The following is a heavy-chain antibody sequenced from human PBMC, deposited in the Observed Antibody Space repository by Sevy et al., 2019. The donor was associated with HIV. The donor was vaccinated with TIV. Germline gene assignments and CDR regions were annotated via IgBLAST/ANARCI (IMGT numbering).Heavy chain of an antibody. V-gene: IGHV3-30-3*01. D-gene: IGHD6-13*01. Sequence: QLGGSLRLSCAASGFTFSSYAMHWVRQAPGKGLEWVAVISYDGSNKCYADSVKGRFTISRDNSKNTLYLQMNSLRAEDTAVYYCAREGSIGAAGNSEYFQHWGQGTLVTVSS. CDR2: ISYDGSNK. CDR1: GFTFSSYA. CDR3: AREGSIGAAGNSEYFQH. J-gene: IGHJ1*01.